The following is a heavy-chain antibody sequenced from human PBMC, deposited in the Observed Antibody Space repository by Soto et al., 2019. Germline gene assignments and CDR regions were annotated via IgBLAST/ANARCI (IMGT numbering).Heavy chain of an antibody. CDR3: ARGLIFGVVIDGFDY. J-gene: IGHJ4*02. V-gene: IGHV4-59*08. Sequence: PSETLSLTCTVSGGSISSYYWSWIRQPPGKGLEWIGYIYYSGSTNYNPSLKSRVTISVDTSKNQFSLKLSSVTAADTAVYYCARGLIFGVVIDGFDYWGQGTLVTVSS. CDR2: IYYSGST. D-gene: IGHD3-3*01. CDR1: GGSISSYY.